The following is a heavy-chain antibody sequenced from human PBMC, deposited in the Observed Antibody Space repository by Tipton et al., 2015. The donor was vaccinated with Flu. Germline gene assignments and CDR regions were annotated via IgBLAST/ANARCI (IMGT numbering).Heavy chain of an antibody. CDR2: AFYGGAT. D-gene: IGHD5-12*01. CDR3: ARESCGFDFQHFNGVDF. CDR1: GGSLNTGAYY. Sequence: TLSLTCTVSGGSLNTGAYYWAWIRQTPGKGLEWIGSAFYGGATYYNPSLKGRVTFSADASKNLFSLKMHSVTAADAAVYYCARESCGFDFQHFNGVDFWGHGTPVTVSS. V-gene: IGHV4-39*07. J-gene: IGHJ6*02.